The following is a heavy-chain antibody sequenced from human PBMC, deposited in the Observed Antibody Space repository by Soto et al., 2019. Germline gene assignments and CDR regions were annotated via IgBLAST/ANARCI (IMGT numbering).Heavy chain of an antibody. CDR1: GFTFGDYY. J-gene: IGHJ6*02. CDR2: ISSCGSSI. Sequence: GGSLRLSCAASGFTFGDYYMSWIRQAPGKGLEWVSYISSCGSSIYYADSVKGRFTIPRDNAKKSLYLQMNSLRAEDTAVYYCASLAGSSRWSPTSKNLYYYYYGMDVWGQGTTVTVSS. V-gene: IGHV3-11*01. CDR3: ASLAGSSRWSPTSKNLYYYYYGMDV. D-gene: IGHD6-13*01.